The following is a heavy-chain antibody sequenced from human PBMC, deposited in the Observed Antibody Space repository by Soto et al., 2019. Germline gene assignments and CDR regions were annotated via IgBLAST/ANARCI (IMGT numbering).Heavy chain of an antibody. CDR1: GFTFSGYW. D-gene: IGHD3-22*01. V-gene: IGHV3-7*03. CDR3: ARDEGSGYYLPFDY. J-gene: IGHJ4*02. CDR2: IKQDGSEK. Sequence: EVQLVESGGGLVQPGGSLRLSCAASGFTFSGYWMSWVRQAPGKGLEWVANIKQDGSEKYYVDSVKGRFTISRDNAKNSLYLQMNSLRAEDTAVYYCARDEGSGYYLPFDYWGQGTLVTVSS.